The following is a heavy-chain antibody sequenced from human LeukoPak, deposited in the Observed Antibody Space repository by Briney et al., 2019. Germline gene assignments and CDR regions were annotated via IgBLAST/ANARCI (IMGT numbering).Heavy chain of an antibody. CDR3: ARDNSVRDEAWWFNP. J-gene: IGHJ5*02. V-gene: IGHV3-7*01. CDR2: IKQDGSEK. D-gene: IGHD5-24*01. Sequence: GGSLKLSCAASGFTFSSYWMSWVRQAPGKGLEWVANIKQDGSEKYYVDSVKGRFTISRDNAKNSLYLQMNSLRAEDTAVYYCARDNSVRDEAWWFNPWGQGTLVTVSS. CDR1: GFTFSSYW.